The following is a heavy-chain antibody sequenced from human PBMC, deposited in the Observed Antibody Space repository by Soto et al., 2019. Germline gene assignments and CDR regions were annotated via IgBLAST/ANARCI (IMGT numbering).Heavy chain of an antibody. Sequence: GGSLRLSCAASGFTFSSYAMHWVRQAPGKGLEWVAVISYDGSNKYYADSVKGRFTISRDNSKNTLYLQMNSLRAEDTAVYYCARGGPPATVAGVNNFDYWGQGTLVTVSS. CDR3: ARGGPPATVAGVNNFDY. V-gene: IGHV3-30-3*01. CDR1: GFTFSSYA. D-gene: IGHD6-19*01. CDR2: ISYDGSNK. J-gene: IGHJ4*02.